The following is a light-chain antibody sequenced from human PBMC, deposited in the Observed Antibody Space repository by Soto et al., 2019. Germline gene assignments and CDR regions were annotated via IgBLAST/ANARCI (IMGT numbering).Light chain of an antibody. Sequence: EIVMTQSPATLSVSPGEGATLSCRSSQSVSSAYLAWYQQKRGQAPRLLIYGASNRATGIPDRFSGSGSGTDFTLTISRLEPEDFAVYYCQQYGSSPPSVTFGQGTRLEIK. CDR1: QSVSSAY. V-gene: IGKV3-20*01. J-gene: IGKJ5*01. CDR3: QQYGSSPPSVT. CDR2: GAS.